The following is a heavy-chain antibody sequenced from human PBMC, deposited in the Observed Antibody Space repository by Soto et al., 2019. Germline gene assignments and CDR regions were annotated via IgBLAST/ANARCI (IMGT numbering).Heavy chain of an antibody. D-gene: IGHD4-17*01. CDR3: ARGEDYGGNSVYYFDY. J-gene: IGHJ4*02. CDR1: GGTFSSYA. V-gene: IGHV1-69*13. CDR2: IIPIFGTA. Sequence: SVKVSCKASGGTFSSYAISWVRQAPGQGLEWMGGIIPIFGTANYAQKFQGRVTITADESTGTAYMELSSLRSEDTAVYYCARGEDYGGNSVYYFDYWGQGTLVTVSS.